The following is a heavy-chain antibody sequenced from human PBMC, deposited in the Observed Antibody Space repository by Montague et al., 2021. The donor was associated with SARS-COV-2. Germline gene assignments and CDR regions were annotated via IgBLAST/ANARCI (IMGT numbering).Heavy chain of an antibody. J-gene: IGHJ3*01. Sequence: SETLSLTCTVSDGSITCYYWSWVRQPPEKEMEWIGYVFYTGAAVYSPSLVGRVTMSVDTPKSQVSLRLNSVTAADTAVYYCARYGSTEARNAFHVWGQGTMVTVSS. V-gene: IGHV4-59*08. CDR3: ARYGSTEARNAFHV. CDR1: DGSITCYY. CDR2: VFYTGAA. D-gene: IGHD4-17*01.